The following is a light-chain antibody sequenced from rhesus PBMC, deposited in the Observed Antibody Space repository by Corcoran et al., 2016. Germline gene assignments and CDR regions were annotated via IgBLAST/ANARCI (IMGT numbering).Light chain of an antibody. V-gene: IGKV1-43*01. Sequence: DIRMTQSPSSLSASAGDTVTITCRASQDISTYLTWYQQKPGKAPKRLIFAASSLESGVPSRFSGSGAGAEFTLTSSSLQPEDFATYYCLQHNSNPPTFGQGTKVEIK. CDR2: AAS. J-gene: IGKJ1*01. CDR1: QDISTY. CDR3: LQHNSNPPT.